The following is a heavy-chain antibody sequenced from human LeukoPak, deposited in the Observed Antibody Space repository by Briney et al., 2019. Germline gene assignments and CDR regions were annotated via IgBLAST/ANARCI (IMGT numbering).Heavy chain of an antibody. J-gene: IGHJ4*02. CDR2: INHSGST. D-gene: IGHD1-26*01. Sequence: PSETLSLTCAVYGGSFSSYYWSWIRQPPGKGLEWTGEINHSGSTNYNPSLKSRVTISVDTSKNQFSLKLSSVTAADTAVYYCARGLSIVGADRAFDYWGQGTLVTVSS. V-gene: IGHV4-34*01. CDR3: ARGLSIVGADRAFDY. CDR1: GGSFSSYY.